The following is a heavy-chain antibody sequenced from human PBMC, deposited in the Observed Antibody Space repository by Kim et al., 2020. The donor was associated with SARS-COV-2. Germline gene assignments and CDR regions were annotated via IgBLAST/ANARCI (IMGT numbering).Heavy chain of an antibody. V-gene: IGHV1-69*13. Sequence: SVKVSCKASGGTFSSHAIGWVRQAPGQGLEWLGAIIPIFGTEHYAQKFQGRVTMTADDSTSTAYMELTSLRADDTAVYYCARTLVRPDSYFYTVDVWGQ. CDR3: ARTLVRPDSYFYTVDV. J-gene: IGHJ6*02. D-gene: IGHD3-10*01. CDR2: IIPIFGTE. CDR1: GGTFSSHA.